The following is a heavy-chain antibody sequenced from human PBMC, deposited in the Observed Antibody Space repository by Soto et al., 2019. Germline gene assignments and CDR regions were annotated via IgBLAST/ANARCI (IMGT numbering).Heavy chain of an antibody. Sequence: EXLSLNYTISGGXSSSYYWSWIRHPPGNGLEFMGYSYYSGSTNYNPSLKIIFTISVDTSKNQLSLKLRSVTAADRAVYYCARGFVGLRRKRHGGLGAFDMWGQGTMVTVS. D-gene: IGHD5-12*01. J-gene: IGHJ3*02. CDR1: GGXSSSYY. CDR2: SYYSGST. CDR3: ARGFVGLRRKRHGGLGAFDM. V-gene: IGHV4-59*01.